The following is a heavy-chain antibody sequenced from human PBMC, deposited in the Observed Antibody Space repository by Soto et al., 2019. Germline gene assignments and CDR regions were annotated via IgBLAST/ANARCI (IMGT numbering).Heavy chain of an antibody. CDR3: ARHAPSSGYPLEY. J-gene: IGHJ4*02. CDR1: GGSISSSNYY. Sequence: TSETLSLTCTVSGGSISSSNYYWGWIRQPPGKGLEWIGSIFYSGYTYYNPSLKSRVTISVDTSKNQFSLKLSSVTAADTAVYYCARHAPSSGYPLEYWGQGTLVTVS. V-gene: IGHV4-39*01. D-gene: IGHD3-22*01. CDR2: IFYSGYT.